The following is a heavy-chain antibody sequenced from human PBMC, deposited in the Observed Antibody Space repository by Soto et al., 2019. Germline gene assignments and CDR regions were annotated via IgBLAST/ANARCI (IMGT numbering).Heavy chain of an antibody. Sequence: QVQLVQSGAEVKKPGSSVKVSCKASGVTFSSYAISWVRQAPGQGLEWMGGIISIFGTANYAQKFQGRVKITADESTSTAYMELTSLRSEDTAVYYCARHVPAAGYYYGMDVWGQGTTVTVSS. CDR1: GVTFSSYA. CDR2: IISIFGTA. V-gene: IGHV1-69*12. CDR3: ARHVPAAGYYYGMDV. J-gene: IGHJ6*02. D-gene: IGHD2-2*01.